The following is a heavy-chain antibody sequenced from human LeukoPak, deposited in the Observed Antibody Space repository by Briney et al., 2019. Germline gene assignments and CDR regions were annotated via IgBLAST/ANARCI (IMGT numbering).Heavy chain of an antibody. CDR2: ISYSGNT. Sequence: SETLSLTCTVSGGSIRSSSYYWGWIRQPPGKGLEWIGSISYSGNTYYNPSLKSRVTMSVDTSKNQSSLKLSSVTAADTVVYYCARHGRGYYYDSSGFSWGQGTLVTVSS. J-gene: IGHJ5*02. V-gene: IGHV4-39*01. CDR1: GGSIRSSSYY. CDR3: ARHGRGYYYDSSGFS. D-gene: IGHD3-22*01.